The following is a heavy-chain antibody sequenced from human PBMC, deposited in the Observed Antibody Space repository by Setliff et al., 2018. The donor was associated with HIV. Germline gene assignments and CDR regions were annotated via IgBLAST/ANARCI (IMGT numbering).Heavy chain of an antibody. CDR1: GGSISSSSYY. CDR3: ARRLSGPQGWLLSNWFDP. J-gene: IGHJ5*02. CDR2: IYYSGST. Sequence: LSLTCTVSGGSISSSSYYWGWIRQPPGKGLEWIGHIYYSGSTYYDPSLKSRVTISVDTSKNQFSLKLSSVTAADTAMYYCARRLSGPQGWLLSNWFDPWGQGTLVTSPQ. D-gene: IGHD3-3*01. V-gene: IGHV4-39*01.